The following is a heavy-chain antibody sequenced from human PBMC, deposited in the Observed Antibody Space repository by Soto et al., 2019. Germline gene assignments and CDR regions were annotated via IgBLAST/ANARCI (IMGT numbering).Heavy chain of an antibody. D-gene: IGHD2-15*01. CDR1: GFTFSSYA. J-gene: IGHJ6*02. CDR2: ISGSGGST. V-gene: IGHV3-23*01. Sequence: GGSLRLSCAASGFTFSSYAMSWVRQAPGKGLEWVSAISGSGGSTYYADSVKGRFTISRDNSKNTLYLQMNSLRAEDTAVYYCARKGHCSGGSCYQYYYYGMDVWGQGTTVTVSS. CDR3: ARKGHCSGGSCYQYYYYGMDV.